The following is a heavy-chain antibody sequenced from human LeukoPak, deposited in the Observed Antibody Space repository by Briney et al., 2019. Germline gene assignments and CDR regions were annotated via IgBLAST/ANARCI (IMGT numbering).Heavy chain of an antibody. Sequence: SETLSLTCAVYGGPFSGYYWSWIRQPPGKGLEWIGEINHSGSTNYNPSLKSRVTISVDTSKNQFSLKLSSVTAADTAVYYCARATGDSSGYYWDWYFDLWGRGTLVTVSS. J-gene: IGHJ2*01. CDR1: GGPFSGYY. CDR3: ARATGDSSGYYWDWYFDL. CDR2: INHSGST. V-gene: IGHV4-34*01. D-gene: IGHD3-22*01.